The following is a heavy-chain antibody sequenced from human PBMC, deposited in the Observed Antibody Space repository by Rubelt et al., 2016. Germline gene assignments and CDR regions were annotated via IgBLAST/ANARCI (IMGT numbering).Heavy chain of an antibody. D-gene: IGHD6-13*01. CDR1: GYTFTSYG. CDR2: ISAYNGNT. Sequence: QVQLVQSGAEVKKPGASVKVSCKASGYTFTSYGISWVRQAPGQGLEWMGWISAYNGNTNYAQKRQGRGTMTTDTSTSTAYVERGSLRSDDTAVYYCASRYSSSWYRGWFDPWGQGTLVTVSS. V-gene: IGHV1-18*01. CDR3: ASRYSSSWYRGWFDP. J-gene: IGHJ5*02.